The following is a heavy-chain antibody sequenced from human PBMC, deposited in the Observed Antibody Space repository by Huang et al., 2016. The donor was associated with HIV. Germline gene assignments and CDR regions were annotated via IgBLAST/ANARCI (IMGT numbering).Heavy chain of an antibody. CDR1: GGSIRSDNDY. Sequence: QLQLQESGPGLVKPSETLSLTCTVSGGSIRSDNDYWGWIRQPPGNGLEWIGSIYYRASTYYNPSHKRRVTIAVDTAKKHFSLGMRSVTAADTAVYYCARLPGSITMIRGVITDPYWGQGTLVTVSS. CDR3: ARLPGSITMIRGVITDPY. J-gene: IGHJ4*02. CDR2: IYYRAST. D-gene: IGHD3-10*01. V-gene: IGHV4-39*02.